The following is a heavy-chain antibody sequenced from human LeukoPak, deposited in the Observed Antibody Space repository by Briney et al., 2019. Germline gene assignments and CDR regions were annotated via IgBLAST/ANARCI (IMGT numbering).Heavy chain of an antibody. CDR2: ISRSGNTI. CDR3: ATMPYCSSATCYDFGMDV. CDR1: GFTFSDYY. Sequence: PGGSLRLSCAASGFTFSDYYMSWVRQAAGKGLEWVSYISRSGNTIKYADSVKGRFTISRDNPKTSLYLQMNSLRGEDTAVYYCATMPYCSSATCYDFGMDVWGQGTTVTVSS. V-gene: IGHV3-11*01. J-gene: IGHJ6*02. D-gene: IGHD2-2*01.